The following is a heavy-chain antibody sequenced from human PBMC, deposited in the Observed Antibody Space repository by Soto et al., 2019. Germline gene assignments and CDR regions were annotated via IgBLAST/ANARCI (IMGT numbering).Heavy chain of an antibody. J-gene: IGHJ6*03. V-gene: IGHV7-4-1*02. Sequence: ASVKVSCKASGYTFTSYAMNWVRQAPGQGLEWMGWINTNTGNPTYAQGFTGRFVFSLDTSVSTAYLQISSLKAEDTGVDYCAREFDSSSYYYYYMDVWGKGTTVTVSS. CDR1: GYTFTSYA. D-gene: IGHD6-6*01. CDR2: INTNTGNP. CDR3: AREFDSSSYYYYYMDV.